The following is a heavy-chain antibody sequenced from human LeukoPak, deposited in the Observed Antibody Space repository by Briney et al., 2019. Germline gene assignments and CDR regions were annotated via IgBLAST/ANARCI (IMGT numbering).Heavy chain of an antibody. J-gene: IGHJ2*01. CDR2: IYHSGST. V-gene: IGHV4-30-2*01. CDR3: ARGSKSRYCSGGSCSLLDWYFDL. Sequence: PSQTLSLTCTVSGGSISSGGYYWSWIRQPPGKGLEWIGYIYHSGSTYYNPSLKSRVTISVDRSKNQFSLKLSSVTAADMAVYYCARGSKSRYCSGGSCSLLDWYFDLWGRGTLVTVSS. D-gene: IGHD2-15*01. CDR1: GGSISSGGYY.